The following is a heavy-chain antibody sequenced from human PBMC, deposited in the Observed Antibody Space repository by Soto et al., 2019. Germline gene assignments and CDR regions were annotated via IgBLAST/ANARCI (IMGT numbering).Heavy chain of an antibody. V-gene: IGHV1-18*01. CDR1: GYTFTSYG. CDR2: ISAYNGNT. Sequence: GASVKVSCKASGYTFTSYGISWVRQAPGQGLEWMGWISAYNGNTNYAQKLQGRVTMTTDTSTSTAYMELRSLRSDDTAVYYCAIDVPLYCSSTSCHDDAFDIWGQGTMVTVSS. CDR3: AIDVPLYCSSTSCHDDAFDI. D-gene: IGHD2-2*01. J-gene: IGHJ3*02.